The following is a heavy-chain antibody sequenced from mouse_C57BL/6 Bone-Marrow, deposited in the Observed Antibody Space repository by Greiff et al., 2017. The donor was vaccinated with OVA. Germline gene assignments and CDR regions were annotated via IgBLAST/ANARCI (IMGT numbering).Heavy chain of an antibody. V-gene: IGHV1-72*01. CDR3: ARWPDGDYVDYYAMDY. J-gene: IGHJ4*01. CDR1: GYTFTSYW. CDR2: IDPNSGGT. D-gene: IGHD2-13*01. Sequence: QVQLQQPGAELVQPGASVKLSCKASGYTFTSYWMHWVKQRPGRGLEWIGRIDPNSGGTKYNEKFKSKATLTVDKPSSTAYMQLSRLTSEDSVVYYCARWPDGDYVDYYAMDYWGQGTSGTVSS.